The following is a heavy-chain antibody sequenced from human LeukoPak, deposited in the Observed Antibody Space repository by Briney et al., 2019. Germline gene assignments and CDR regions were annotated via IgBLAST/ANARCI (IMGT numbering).Heavy chain of an antibody. Sequence: PGGSLRLSCAASGFTFSSLWMSWVRQAPGKGLEWVVNIKQDGSEKYYVDSVKGRFTISRDNAKNSLYLQMNSLRAEDTAVYYCARGVRVWGTYRYSGYAFDIWGQGTMVTVSS. CDR1: GFTFSSLW. CDR2: IKQDGSEK. CDR3: ARGVRVWGTYRYSGYAFDI. V-gene: IGHV3-7*01. J-gene: IGHJ3*02. D-gene: IGHD3-16*02.